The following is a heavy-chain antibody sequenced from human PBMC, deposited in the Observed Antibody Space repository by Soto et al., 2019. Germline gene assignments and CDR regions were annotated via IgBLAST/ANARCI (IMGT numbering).Heavy chain of an antibody. Sequence: QVQLQESGPGLVKPSQTLSLTCTVSGGSISSGGYYWSWIRQQPGKGLEWIGYIYYSGSTHYNPSLKSRVTISVDTSKNQFSLKLSSVTAEDTAVYYCARAWGGYFDYWGQGTLVTVSS. CDR2: IYYSGST. D-gene: IGHD3-16*01. J-gene: IGHJ4*02. CDR3: ARAWGGYFDY. V-gene: IGHV4-31*03. CDR1: GGSISSGGYY.